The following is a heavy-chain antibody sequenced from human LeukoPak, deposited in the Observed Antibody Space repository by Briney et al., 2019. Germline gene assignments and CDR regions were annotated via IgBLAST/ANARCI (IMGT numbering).Heavy chain of an antibody. CDR2: IWYDGSNK. J-gene: IGHJ4*02. CDR1: GFTFSSYG. D-gene: IGHD5-12*01. V-gene: IGHV3-33*01. Sequence: PGRSLRLSCAASGFTFSSYGMHWVRQAPGKGLEWVAVIWYDGSNKYYADSVKGRFTISRNNAKNSLYLQMNSLRAEDTALYYCARRSGYDPGDYWGQGTLVTVSS. CDR3: ARRSGYDPGDY.